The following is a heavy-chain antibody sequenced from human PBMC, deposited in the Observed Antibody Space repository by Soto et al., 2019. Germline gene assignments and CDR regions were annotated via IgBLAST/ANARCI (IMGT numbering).Heavy chain of an antibody. V-gene: IGHV1-3*01. J-gene: IGHJ3*02. CDR3: ERGNIVAFDI. CDR1: GYTFTTYS. D-gene: IGHD2-15*01. CDR2: MNPINGDT. Sequence: QVQLVQSGAEVKKPGASVKVSCKASGYTFTTYSMHWVRQDPGQRLEWMGWMNPINGDTKYSQMFQGRLTMIRDTSASTAYMELSSLRSEDTDIYYFERGNIVAFDIRGQGTMVSVSS.